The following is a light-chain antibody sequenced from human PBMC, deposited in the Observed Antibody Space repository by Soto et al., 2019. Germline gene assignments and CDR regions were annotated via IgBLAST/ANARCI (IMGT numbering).Light chain of an antibody. CDR3: QSADTTGTDVV. CDR1: ALPKQY. V-gene: IGLV3-25*02. J-gene: IGLJ2*01. CDR2: KDT. Sequence: SYELTQPPSVSVSPGQTARITCSGDALPKQYAHWYQQKPGQGPVLVMYKDTERPSGIPERLSGSTSGTTVTLTISGVQAEDEADYYCQSADTTGTDVVFGGGTKVTVL.